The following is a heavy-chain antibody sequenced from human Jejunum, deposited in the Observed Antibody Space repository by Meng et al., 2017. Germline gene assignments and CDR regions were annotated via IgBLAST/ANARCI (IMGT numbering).Heavy chain of an antibody. CDR3: ARGLDFYCGADCSSGYFDY. J-gene: IGHJ4*02. D-gene: IGHD2-21*02. Sequence: GGSLRLSCAASGFTFSNYAMHWVRQAPGKGPEWVAVISFDGNNDYHADSVKGRLIISRDNSKNTLYLQMNSLRGEDTAVYYCARGLDFYCGADCSSGYFDYWGQGTLVTVSS. V-gene: IGHV3-30*04. CDR1: GFTFSNYA. CDR2: ISFDGNND.